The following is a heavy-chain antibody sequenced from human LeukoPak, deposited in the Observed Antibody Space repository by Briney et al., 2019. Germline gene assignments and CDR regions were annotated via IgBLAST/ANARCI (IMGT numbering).Heavy chain of an antibody. J-gene: IGHJ4*02. V-gene: IGHV1-3*01. Sequence: GASVKVSCKASGYTFSAYSIHWVRQAPGQRPEWLGWTNAHNGPTEYSQKFQDRVTITRDTSANTAYMELTSLRSEDTAVYYCARSSRAVAGQFDYWGQGTLVTVSS. CDR1: GYTFSAYS. CDR2: TNAHNGPT. D-gene: IGHD6-19*01. CDR3: ARSSRAVAGQFDY.